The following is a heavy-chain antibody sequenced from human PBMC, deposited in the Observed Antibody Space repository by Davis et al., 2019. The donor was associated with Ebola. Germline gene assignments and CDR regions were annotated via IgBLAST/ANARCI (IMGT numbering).Heavy chain of an antibody. CDR2: ISGFNTNT. D-gene: IGHD3-9*01. V-gene: IGHV1-18*04. CDR3: ARAPNYDVLTGTSAYYFDY. CDR1: GYTFTSYG. J-gene: IGHJ4*02. Sequence: ASVNLSFKSSGYTFTSYGLVCVRQAPGLGLEWMGWISGFNTNTNFAQKFQGRVTVSKDTSTNTAYMDLRCLTSDDTAIYYCARAPNYDVLTGTSAYYFDYWGQGTLVTVSS.